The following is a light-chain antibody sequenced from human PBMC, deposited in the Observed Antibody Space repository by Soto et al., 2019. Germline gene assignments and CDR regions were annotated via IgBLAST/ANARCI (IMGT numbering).Light chain of an antibody. CDR2: VVS. CDR3: QQYVSSPRA. Sequence: EIVLPQSPDTLSLSPGERATLSCRASQSVTNSFLAWYQQKPGQAPRLLIYVVSRRATGIQDRFTGSGSGTDLTRTSRGLEPEEFGVYYCQQYVSSPRAFRQGTKVEI. J-gene: IGKJ1*01. V-gene: IGKV3-20*01. CDR1: QSVTNSF.